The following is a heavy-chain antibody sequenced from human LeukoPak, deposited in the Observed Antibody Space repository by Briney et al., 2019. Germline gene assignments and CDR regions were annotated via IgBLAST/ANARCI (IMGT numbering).Heavy chain of an antibody. CDR3: TAFGGVIDFDY. V-gene: IGHV3-49*04. J-gene: IGHJ4*02. CDR1: GFTFGDYA. Sequence: PGGSLRLSCTASGFTFGDYAMSWVRQAPGKGLEWVGFIRSKAYGGTTEYAASVKGRFTISRDDSKSIAYLQMNSLKTEDTAVYYCTAFGGVIDFDYWGQGTLVTVSS. D-gene: IGHD3-16*01. CDR2: IRSKAYGGTT.